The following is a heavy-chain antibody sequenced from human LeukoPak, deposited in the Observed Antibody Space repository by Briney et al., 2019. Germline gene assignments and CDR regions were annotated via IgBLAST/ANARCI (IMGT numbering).Heavy chain of an antibody. CDR1: GFIFSTYG. CDR3: ATSSPRNYFDH. J-gene: IGHJ4*02. V-gene: IGHV3-33*01. Sequence: GGALRLSCVASGFIFSTYGLHWVRQSPGRGLEWVAVIWYDGSQRYYADSVKGRFTISRDDSQNTIYLQMDSLRAEDTAVYYCATSSPRNYFDHWGQGTLVTVSS. CDR2: IWYDGSQR. D-gene: IGHD1-14*01.